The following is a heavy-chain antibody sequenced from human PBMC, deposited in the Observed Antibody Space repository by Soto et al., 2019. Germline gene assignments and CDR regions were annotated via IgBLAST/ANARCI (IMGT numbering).Heavy chain of an antibody. D-gene: IGHD4-17*01. Sequence: SETLSLTCSVSGSSISPYYWSWIRQSPGKGLEWIGNIYYSGSTKYNPSLRSRITISVDTTNIQFSLRLRSVTAADTAVYYCVRVGGYYGDYPNFDYWGQGTPVTVSS. CDR3: VRVGGYYGDYPNFDY. CDR2: IYYSGST. J-gene: IGHJ4*02. CDR1: GSSISPYY. V-gene: IGHV4-59*01.